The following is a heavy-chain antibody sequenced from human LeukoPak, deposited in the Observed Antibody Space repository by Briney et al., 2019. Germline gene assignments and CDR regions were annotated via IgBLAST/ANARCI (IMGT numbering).Heavy chain of an antibody. J-gene: IGHJ4*02. Sequence: SETLSLTCTVSGGSISSYYWSWIRQPPGKGLEWIGEINHSGSTNYNPSLKSRVTISVDTSKNQFSLKLSSVTAADTAVYYCARAPPYSSSWVDYWGQGTLVTVSS. CDR3: ARAPPYSSSWVDY. D-gene: IGHD6-13*01. CDR1: GGSISSYY. CDR2: INHSGST. V-gene: IGHV4-34*01.